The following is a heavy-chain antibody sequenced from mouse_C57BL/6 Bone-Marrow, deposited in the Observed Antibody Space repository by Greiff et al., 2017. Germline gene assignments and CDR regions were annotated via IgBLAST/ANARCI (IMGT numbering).Heavy chain of an antibody. Sequence: VQLQQPGAELVKPGASVKLSCKASGYTFTSYWMHWVKQRPGQGLEWIGMIHPNSGSTNYNEKFKSKATLTVDKSSSTAYMQLSSLTSEDSAVYYCARRGNYDGYYVPFDYWGQGTTLTVSS. J-gene: IGHJ2*01. V-gene: IGHV1-64*01. CDR1: GYTFTSYW. CDR3: ARRGNYDGYYVPFDY. CDR2: IHPNSGST. D-gene: IGHD2-3*01.